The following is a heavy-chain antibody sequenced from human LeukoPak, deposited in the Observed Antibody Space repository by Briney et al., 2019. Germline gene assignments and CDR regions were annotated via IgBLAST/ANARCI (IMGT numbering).Heavy chain of an antibody. CDR1: GFTFDDYA. CDR2: ISWNSGRI. Sequence: PGGSLRLSCAASGFTFDDYAMHWVRQAPGKGLEWVSGISWNSGRIGYADSVKGRFTISRDTAKKSLYPQMNSLRAEDTAVYYCARGVPYDSWSGPHYSDYWGQGTLVTVSS. CDR3: ARGVPYDSWSGPHYSDY. V-gene: IGHV3-9*01. J-gene: IGHJ4*02. D-gene: IGHD3-3*01.